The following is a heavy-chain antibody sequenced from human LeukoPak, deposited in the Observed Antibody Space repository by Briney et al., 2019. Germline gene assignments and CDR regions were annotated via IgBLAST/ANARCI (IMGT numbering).Heavy chain of an antibody. CDR3: AKAHKRAVLTGYYSYYGMDV. D-gene: IGHD3-9*01. J-gene: IGHJ6*02. V-gene: IGHV3-9*01. CDR2: ISWNSGSI. Sequence: GGSLRLSCAASGFTFDDYAMHWVRQAPGKGLEWVSGISWNSGSIGYADSVKGRFTISRDNAKNSLYLQMNSLRAEDTALYYCAKAHKRAVLTGYYSYYGMDVWGQGTTVTVSS. CDR1: GFTFDDYA.